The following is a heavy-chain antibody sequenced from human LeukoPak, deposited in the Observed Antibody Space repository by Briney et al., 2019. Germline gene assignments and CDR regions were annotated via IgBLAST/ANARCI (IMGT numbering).Heavy chain of an antibody. CDR1: GYSLSSGYY. Sequence: SETLSLTCSVSGYSLSSGYYWGWIRQPPGKGLEWIGSLYHSGSTYYNPSLKSRVTISVDTSKNQFSLKLSSVTAADTAVYYCARRTGITILRENWFDPWGQGTLVTVSS. J-gene: IGHJ5*02. CDR2: LYHSGST. V-gene: IGHV4-38-2*01. CDR3: ARRTGITILRENWFDP. D-gene: IGHD3-10*01.